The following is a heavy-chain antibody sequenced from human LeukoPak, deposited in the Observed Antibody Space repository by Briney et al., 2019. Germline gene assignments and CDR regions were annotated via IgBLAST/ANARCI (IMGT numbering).Heavy chain of an antibody. J-gene: IGHJ3*02. V-gene: IGHV3-21*01. Sequence: GGSLRLSCAASGFTFSSYSMNWVRQAPGKGLEWVSSISSSSSYIYYADSVKGRFTISRDNAKNSLYLQMNSLRAEDTAVYYCAKGAAAGVLDAFDIWGQGTMVTVSS. CDR2: ISSSSSYI. CDR3: AKGAAAGVLDAFDI. D-gene: IGHD6-13*01. CDR1: GFTFSSYS.